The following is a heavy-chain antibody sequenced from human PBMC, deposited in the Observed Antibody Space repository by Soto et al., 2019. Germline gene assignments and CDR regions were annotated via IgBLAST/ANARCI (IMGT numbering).Heavy chain of an antibody. D-gene: IGHD3-16*02. CDR1: GGTFSSYA. Sequence: QVQLVQSGAEVKKPGSSVKVSCKASGGTFSSYAISWVRQAPGQGLEWMGGIIPIFGTANYAQKFQGRVTITADESTSTAYMELSSLRSEDTAVYYCARDSMITFGGVIVEGEYYFDYWGQGTLVTVSS. CDR2: IIPIFGTA. V-gene: IGHV1-69*01. CDR3: ARDSMITFGGVIVEGEYYFDY. J-gene: IGHJ4*02.